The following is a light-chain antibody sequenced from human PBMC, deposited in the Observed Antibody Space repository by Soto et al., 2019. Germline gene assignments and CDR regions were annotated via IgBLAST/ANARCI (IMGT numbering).Light chain of an antibody. CDR1: SSDVGGYKF. Sequence: QSVLTQPPSASGSPGQSVTISCTGTSSDVGGYKFVSWYQQHPGKAPKLIIYEVIKRPSGVPDRFSGSKSSNTASLTVSGLQAEDEGDYYCSSYGGSNNLVFGGGTKVTVL. CDR2: EVI. V-gene: IGLV2-8*01. J-gene: IGLJ2*01. CDR3: SSYGGSNNLV.